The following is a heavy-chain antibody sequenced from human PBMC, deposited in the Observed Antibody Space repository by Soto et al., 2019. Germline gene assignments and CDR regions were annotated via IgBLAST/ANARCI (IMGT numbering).Heavy chain of an antibody. CDR3: ARTTFYDIFTAYYSLFDY. V-gene: IGHV4-31*03. J-gene: IGHJ4*02. CDR2: ISDSGSS. D-gene: IGHD3-9*01. Sequence: SETLSLTCTFSGGSINSGRFYWSWIRQHPGKGLEWIGHISDSGSSYYNPSLESRVTISVDTSKNQFSLKLSAVTAADTAVYFCARTTFYDIFTAYYSLFDYWGQGTMVTVSS. CDR1: GGSINSGRFY.